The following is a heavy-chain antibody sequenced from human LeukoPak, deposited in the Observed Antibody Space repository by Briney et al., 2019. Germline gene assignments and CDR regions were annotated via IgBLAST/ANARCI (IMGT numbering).Heavy chain of an antibody. J-gene: IGHJ4*02. CDR2: IYYSGST. Sequence: SETLSLTCTVSGGSISSYYWSWIRQPPGKGLEWIGYIYYSGSTYYNPSLKSRVTISVDTSKNQFSLKLSSVTAADTAVYYCARALEVGYCSSTSCYNWPGFDYWGQGTLVTVSS. V-gene: IGHV4-59*08. CDR1: GGSISSYY. D-gene: IGHD2-2*01. CDR3: ARALEVGYCSSTSCYNWPGFDY.